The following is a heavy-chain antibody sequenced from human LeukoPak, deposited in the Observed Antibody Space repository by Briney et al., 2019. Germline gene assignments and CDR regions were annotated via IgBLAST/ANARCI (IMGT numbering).Heavy chain of an antibody. V-gene: IGHV4-39*01. Sequence: PSETLSLTCTVSGGSIVSSGYYWGWIRQPPGKALEWIGSIYYTGSTYYNPSLKSRVTISVDTSKNQFSLKLSSVTAADTAVYYCVRHSTVTTRYFQNWGQGTLVTVSS. CDR2: IYYTGST. CDR1: GGSIVSSGYY. J-gene: IGHJ1*01. CDR3: VRHSTVTTRYFQN. D-gene: IGHD4-11*01.